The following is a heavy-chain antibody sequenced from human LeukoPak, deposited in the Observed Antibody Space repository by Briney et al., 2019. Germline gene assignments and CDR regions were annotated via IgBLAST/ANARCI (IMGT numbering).Heavy chain of an antibody. V-gene: IGHV3-21*01. CDR2: ISSSSSYI. CDR1: GFTFSSYS. J-gene: IGHJ4*02. D-gene: IGHD2-2*01. Sequence: GGSLRLSCAASGFTFSSYSMNWVRQAPGKGLEWVSSISSSSSYIYYADSVKGRFTISRVNAKNSLYLQMNSLRAEDTAVYYCARRYLGYCSSTSCYLDYWGQGTLVTVSS. CDR3: ARRYLGYCSSTSCYLDY.